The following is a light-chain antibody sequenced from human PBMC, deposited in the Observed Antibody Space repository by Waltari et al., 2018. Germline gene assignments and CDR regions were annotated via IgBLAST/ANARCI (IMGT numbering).Light chain of an antibody. V-gene: IGLV2-23*01. Sequence: QSALTQPASVSGSPGQSISISCIGTSRDVGPYNLVSWYQHHPGKAPKLIVFEASKRPSAVSNRFSGSKAANTASLIISGLQADDEADYYCCSYAGSGSWVFGGGTKVTVI. CDR2: EAS. J-gene: IGLJ3*02. CDR3: CSYAGSGSWV. CDR1: SRDVGPYNL.